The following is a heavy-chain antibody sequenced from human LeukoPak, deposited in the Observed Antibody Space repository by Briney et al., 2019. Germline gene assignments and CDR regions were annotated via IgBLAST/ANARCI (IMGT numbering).Heavy chain of an antibody. Sequence: GGSLRLSCVASGFTFSTYSMHWVRQAPGKGLEWVSYISSSSDSIYYADSVKGRLTISRDNAKKSLYLQRDSLRAEDTAVYFCARDPYSGRPRLFDYWGQGTLVTVSS. CDR3: ARDPYSGRPRLFDY. CDR1: GFTFSTYS. CDR2: ISSSSDSI. D-gene: IGHD1-26*01. J-gene: IGHJ4*02. V-gene: IGHV3-48*01.